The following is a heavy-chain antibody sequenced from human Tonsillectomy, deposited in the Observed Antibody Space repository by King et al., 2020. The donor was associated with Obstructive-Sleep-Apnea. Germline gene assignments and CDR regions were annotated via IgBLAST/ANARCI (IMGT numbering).Heavy chain of an antibody. CDR3: AKSTYYDILTGYTAFDY. D-gene: IGHD3-9*01. CDR1: GFIFDDYA. V-gene: IGHV3-9*01. CDR2: ISLNSGSS. J-gene: IGHJ4*02. Sequence: VQLVESGGDLVQPGRSLRLSCAASGFIFDDYAMHWVRQAPGKGPELVLGISLNSGSSGYADSLKGRFTIPRDNAQNSLYLQMNSLRAEDTALYYCAKSTYYDILTGYTAFDYWGQGTLVTVSS.